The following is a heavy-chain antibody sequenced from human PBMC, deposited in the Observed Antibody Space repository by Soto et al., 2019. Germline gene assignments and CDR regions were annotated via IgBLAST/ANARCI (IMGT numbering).Heavy chain of an antibody. Sequence: QITLNESGPTLVKPTQTLTLTCTFSGFSLSTSGVGVGWICQPPGKALEWLALIYWDDDKRYSPSLKSRLTITKDTSKNQVVLTMTNMDPVDTATYYCAHRRRVRYYDILTSLRNNWFDPWGQGTLVTVSS. CDR1: GFSLSTSGVG. J-gene: IGHJ5*02. V-gene: IGHV2-5*02. CDR2: IYWDDDK. D-gene: IGHD3-9*01. CDR3: AHRRRVRYYDILTSLRNNWFDP.